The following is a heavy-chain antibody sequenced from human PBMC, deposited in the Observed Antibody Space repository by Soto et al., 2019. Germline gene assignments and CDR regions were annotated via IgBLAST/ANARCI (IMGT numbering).Heavy chain of an antibody. Sequence: PSATLSLTCTVSGDSISSSTYFWGWVRQPPGKGLEWIGSIYYSGSTYYNPSLKSRVTISVDTSKNHFSLKLSSVTAADTAVYFCARLGAYYQAMDSWGQGTLVTVS. J-gene: IGHJ1*01. CDR1: GDSISSSTYF. D-gene: IGHD3-22*01. V-gene: IGHV4-39*02. CDR2: IYYSGST. CDR3: ARLGAYYQAMDS.